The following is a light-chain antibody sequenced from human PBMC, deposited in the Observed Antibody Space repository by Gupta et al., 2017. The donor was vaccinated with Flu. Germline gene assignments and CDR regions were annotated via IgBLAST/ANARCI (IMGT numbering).Light chain of an antibody. CDR3: SSYTSSSAVV. CDR2: EVS. CDR1: SSDVGAYKY. V-gene: IGLV2-14*01. J-gene: IGLJ2*01. Sequence: QSALTQPASVSGSPGQSITISCTGTSSDVGAYKYVSWYQQHPDKAPKRMIYEVSDRPSGVSYRFSASKSGNTASLTISGLQAEDEADYYCSSYTSSSAVVFGGGTKLTVL.